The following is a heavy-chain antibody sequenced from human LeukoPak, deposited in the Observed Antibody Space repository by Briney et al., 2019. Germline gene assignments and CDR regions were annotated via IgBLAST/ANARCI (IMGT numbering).Heavy chain of an antibody. J-gene: IGHJ4*02. Sequence: GGSLRLSCAASGFTFSTYSMNWVRQAPGKGLEWVSSISNSGSYIYYADSVKGRFTISRDNAKNSLYLQMNSLRAEDTAVYYCANHLACGSTSCPPFDYWGQGTLVTVSS. V-gene: IGHV3-21*01. CDR2: ISNSGSYI. CDR3: ANHLACGSTSCPPFDY. CDR1: GFTFSTYS. D-gene: IGHD2-2*01.